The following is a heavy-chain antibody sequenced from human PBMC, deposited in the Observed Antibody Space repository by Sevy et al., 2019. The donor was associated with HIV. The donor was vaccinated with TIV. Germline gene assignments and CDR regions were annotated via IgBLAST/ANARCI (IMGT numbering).Heavy chain of an antibody. D-gene: IGHD3-22*01. CDR3: TTDPAPCSDTSTYNYLCPAAY. CDR2: IKCTIDGGPPP. Sequence: GGSLRLSCAASGVSFSNAWMNWVRQAPGKGLEWVGHIKCTIDGGPPPRYAAPVSDRFTISKDYSSDTLYVHLQMNSLRTEDTAVYYCTTDPAPCSDTSTYNYLCPAAYWGQGTLVTVSS. CDR1: GVSFSNAW. J-gene: IGHJ4*02. V-gene: IGHV3-15*07.